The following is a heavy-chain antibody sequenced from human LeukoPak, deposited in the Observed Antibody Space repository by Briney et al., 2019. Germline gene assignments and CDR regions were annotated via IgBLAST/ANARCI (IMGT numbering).Heavy chain of an antibody. J-gene: IGHJ3*02. Sequence: GGSLRLSCAASGFTFSSYAMSWVRQAPGKGLEWVSAISGSGGTTYYADSVKGRFTISRDNSKNTLYLQMNSLRAEDTAVYYCAKGHIRNSVPYAFDIWGQGTMVTVSS. CDR2: ISGSGGTT. V-gene: IGHV3-23*01. CDR1: GFTFSSYA. D-gene: IGHD1-14*01. CDR3: AKGHIRNSVPYAFDI.